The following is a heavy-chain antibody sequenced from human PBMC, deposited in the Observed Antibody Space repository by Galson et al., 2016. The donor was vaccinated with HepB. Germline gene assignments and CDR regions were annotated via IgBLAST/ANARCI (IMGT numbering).Heavy chain of an antibody. CDR3: AREGCINGVCHLDGFDV. Sequence: SLRLSCAASGFSVSNNDASWVRQAPGKGLEWVSVSYSGGRTCYADSVKGRFTVSRDDSRNTLYLQMNSLRVEDTAVYYCAREGCINGVCHLDGFDVWGQGIMVTVFS. J-gene: IGHJ3*01. CDR2: SYSGGRT. CDR1: GFSVSNND. V-gene: IGHV3-53*01. D-gene: IGHD2-8*01.